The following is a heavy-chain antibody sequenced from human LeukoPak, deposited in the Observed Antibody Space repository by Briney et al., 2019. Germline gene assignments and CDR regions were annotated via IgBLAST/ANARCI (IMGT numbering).Heavy chain of an antibody. CDR2: IYTSGST. CDR3: ARDRRYYDFWSGPVPFDY. D-gene: IGHD3-3*01. J-gene: IGHJ4*02. Sequence: SETLSLTCTVSGGSISSYYWSWIRQPAGKGLERIGRIYTSGSTNYNPSLKSRVTMSVDTSKNQFSLKLSSVTAADTAVYYCARDRRYYDFWSGPVPFDYWGQGTLVTVSS. CDR1: GGSISSYY. V-gene: IGHV4-4*07.